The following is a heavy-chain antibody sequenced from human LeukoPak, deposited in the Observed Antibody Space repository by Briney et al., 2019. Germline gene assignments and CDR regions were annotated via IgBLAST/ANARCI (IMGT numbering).Heavy chain of an antibody. CDR3: ARTLTIFGVVPGY. CDR1: GYTFTGYY. V-gene: IGHV1-2*02. CDR2: INPNSGGT. Sequence: ASVKVSCKASGYTFTGYYTCWVRQAPGQGLEWMGWINPNSGGTNYAQKFQGRVTMTRDTSISTAYMELSRLRSDDTAVYYCARTLTIFGVVPGYWGQGTLVTVSS. J-gene: IGHJ4*02. D-gene: IGHD3-3*01.